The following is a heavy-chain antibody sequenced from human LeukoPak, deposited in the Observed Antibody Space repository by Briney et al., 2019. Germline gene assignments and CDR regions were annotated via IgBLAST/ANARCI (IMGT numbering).Heavy chain of an antibody. J-gene: IGHJ3*02. D-gene: IGHD3-22*01. Sequence: SVKVSCKASGGTFSSYAISWVRQAPGQGLEWMGRIIPIFGTANYAQKFQGRVTITADESTSTAYMELSSLRSEDTAVYYCARGTTMIVVGDAFDIWGQGTMVTVSS. CDR2: IIPIFGTA. V-gene: IGHV1-69*15. CDR3: ARGTTMIVVGDAFDI. CDR1: GGTFSSYA.